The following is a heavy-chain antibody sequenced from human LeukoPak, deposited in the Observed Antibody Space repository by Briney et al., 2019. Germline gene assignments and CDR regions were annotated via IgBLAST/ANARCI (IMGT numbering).Heavy chain of an antibody. CDR2: ISYSGSN. CDR1: GGSISSHY. J-gene: IGHJ5*02. Sequence: SETLSLTCTVSGGSISSHYWSWIRQPPGKGLEWIGYISYSGSNNTNPSRTGRVTISIDTSKNQSSLKLSSLTDADTAVYYCARHEPYYLPRGFDPWGQGTLVTVSS. V-gene: IGHV4-59*08. D-gene: IGHD3-10*01. CDR3: ARHEPYYLPRGFDP.